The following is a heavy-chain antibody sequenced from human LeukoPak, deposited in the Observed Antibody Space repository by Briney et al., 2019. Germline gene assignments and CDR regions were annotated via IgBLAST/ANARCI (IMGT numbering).Heavy chain of an antibody. Sequence: ASVKVSCKASGYTFTSYYMHWVRQAPGQGLEWMGIINPSGGSTSYAQKFQGRVTMTRDTSTNTVYMELSSLRSEDTAVYYCARLGTGYDSSGYSIGWFDPWGQGTLVTVSS. J-gene: IGHJ5*02. V-gene: IGHV1-46*01. CDR2: INPSGGST. CDR3: ARLGTGYDSSGYSIGWFDP. CDR1: GYTFTSYY. D-gene: IGHD3-22*01.